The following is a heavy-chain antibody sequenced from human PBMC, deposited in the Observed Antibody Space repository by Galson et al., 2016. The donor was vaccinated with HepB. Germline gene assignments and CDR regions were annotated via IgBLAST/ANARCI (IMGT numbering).Heavy chain of an antibody. CDR1: GGSIRNYF. D-gene: IGHD3-3*01. J-gene: IGHJ4*02. Sequence: SETLSLTCTISGGSIRNYFWSWIRQPPGKGLEWLGYIAYNGRTTYNPSLKSRVIISMDTSKNYFSLRLRSVAAADTAVYYCARQTTFGVVTYFDLWGQGTLVTVSS. V-gene: IGHV4-59*01. CDR3: ARQTTFGVVTYFDL. CDR2: IAYNGRT.